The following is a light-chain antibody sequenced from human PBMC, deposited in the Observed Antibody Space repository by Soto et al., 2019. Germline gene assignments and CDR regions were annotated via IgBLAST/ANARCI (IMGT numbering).Light chain of an antibody. Sequence: VVTQAAATLSVSPGESATLSCRASQAIXNNVAWYQLKDGQVPRIVXDGASTRATDSPARLSGSGSGTDFTLTISSLQSEDFAEYHCQQYKNGTQTFGQGTKVDIK. CDR1: QAIXNN. J-gene: IGKJ1*01. CDR2: GAS. CDR3: QQYKNGTQT. V-gene: IGKV3-15*01.